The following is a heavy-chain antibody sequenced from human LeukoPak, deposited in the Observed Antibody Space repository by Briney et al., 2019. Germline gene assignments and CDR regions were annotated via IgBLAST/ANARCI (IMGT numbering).Heavy chain of an antibody. Sequence: SVKVSCKASGGTFSSYAISWVRQAPGQGLEWMGGIIPIFGTANYAQKFQGRVTITADESTSTAYMELSSLRSEDTAVYYCARMVTYYYGSGSPYLRMFDPWGQGTLVTVSS. CDR3: ARMVTYYYGSGSPYLRMFDP. D-gene: IGHD3-10*01. CDR2: IIPIFGTA. J-gene: IGHJ5*02. V-gene: IGHV1-69*13. CDR1: GGTFSSYA.